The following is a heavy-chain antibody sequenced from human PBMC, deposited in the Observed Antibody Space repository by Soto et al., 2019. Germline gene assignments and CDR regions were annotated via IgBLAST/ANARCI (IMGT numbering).Heavy chain of an antibody. D-gene: IGHD6-13*01. CDR2: INHSGST. Sequence: PSETLSLTCAVYGGSFSGYYWSWIRQPPGKGLEWIGEINHSGSTNYNPSLKSRVTISVDTSKNQFSLKLSSVTAADTAVYYCARGLVAAADQYYFDYWGQGTLVTV. CDR1: GGSFSGYY. J-gene: IGHJ4*02. V-gene: IGHV4-34*01. CDR3: ARGLVAAADQYYFDY.